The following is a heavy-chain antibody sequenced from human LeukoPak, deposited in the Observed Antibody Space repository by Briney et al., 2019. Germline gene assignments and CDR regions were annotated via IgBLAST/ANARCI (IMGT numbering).Heavy chain of an antibody. CDR2: IYPGDSDT. J-gene: IGHJ3*02. D-gene: IGHD5-18*01. V-gene: IGHV5-51*01. CDR1: GYSFTTYW. CDR3: ARRRDERGYTDIFDI. Sequence: GESLKISLKGSGYSFTTYWIGWVRQMPGKGLEWIGIIYPGDSDTRYSPPCQGQVTISADKSISTAYPQWSSLKTSDTAMYYCARRRDERGYTDIFDIWGQGTMVTASS.